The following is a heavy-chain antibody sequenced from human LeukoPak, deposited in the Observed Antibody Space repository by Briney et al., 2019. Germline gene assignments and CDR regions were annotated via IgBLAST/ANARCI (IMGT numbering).Heavy chain of an antibody. CDR1: GGSISSHY. Sequence: SETLSLTCTVSGGSISSHYWSWIRQPPGKGLEWIGYIYYSGSTNYNPSLKSRVTISVDTSKNQFSLKLSSVTAADTAVYYCARDWRIAVAGTRWFDPWGQGTLVTVSS. CDR3: ARDWRIAVAGTRWFDP. V-gene: IGHV4-59*11. CDR2: IYYSGST. J-gene: IGHJ5*02. D-gene: IGHD6-19*01.